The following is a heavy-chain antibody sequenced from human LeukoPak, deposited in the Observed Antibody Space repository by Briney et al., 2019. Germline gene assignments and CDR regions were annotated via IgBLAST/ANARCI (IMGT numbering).Heavy chain of an antibody. Sequence: SETLSLTCTVSGGSISGGSYYWGWIRQPPGKGLEWIGSIYYSGSTYYNPSLKSRVTISVDTSKNQFSLKLSSVTAADTAVYYCARHVGDVGSNINHYYYYMDVWGKGTTVTVSS. D-gene: IGHD3-10*01. CDR2: IYYSGST. J-gene: IGHJ6*03. CDR1: GGSISGGSYY. V-gene: IGHV4-39*01. CDR3: ARHVGDVGSNINHYYYYMDV.